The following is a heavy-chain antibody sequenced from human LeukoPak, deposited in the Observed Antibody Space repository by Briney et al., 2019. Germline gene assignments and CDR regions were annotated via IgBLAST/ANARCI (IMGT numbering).Heavy chain of an antibody. CDR3: VRDTSVGAAYFDF. CDR2: IRYDGSEK. J-gene: IGHJ4*02. Sequence: GGSLRLSCAASRFRFSSYGMHWVRQAPGKGLEWVAFIRYDGSEKFYAESVTGRFTISRDNSKNTLSLQMTTLRPDDTAVYFCVRDTSVGAAYFDFWSQGALVAVSS. D-gene: IGHD3-3*01. V-gene: IGHV3-30*02. CDR1: RFRFSSYG.